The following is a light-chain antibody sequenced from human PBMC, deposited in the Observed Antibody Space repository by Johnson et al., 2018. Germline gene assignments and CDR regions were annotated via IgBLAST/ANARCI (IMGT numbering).Light chain of an antibody. CDR1: SSNIGNNY. CDR2: ENN. Sequence: QSVLTQPPSVSAAPGQKVTISCSGSSSNIGNNYVSWYQQLPGPAPNLLIYENNKRPSGIPDRFSGPKSGTSATLGITGPQPGDEADYYCGTWDSSLSAGNVFGTGTKVTVL. CDR3: GTWDSSLSAGNV. J-gene: IGLJ1*01. V-gene: IGLV1-51*02.